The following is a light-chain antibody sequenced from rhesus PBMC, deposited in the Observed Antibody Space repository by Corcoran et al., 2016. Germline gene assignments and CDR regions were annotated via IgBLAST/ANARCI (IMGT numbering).Light chain of an antibody. J-gene: IGKJ2*01. CDR3: QQHNSYPYS. V-gene: IGKV1-33*02. CDR1: QCISSW. Sequence: DIQMTQSPSSLSASVGDRVTITCQASQCISSWLAWYQQKPGKAPKLLIYAASSLKSGVPSRFSGSGSGTDFTLTISSLQPEDFATYYCQQHNSYPYSFGRGTKVEIK. CDR2: AAS.